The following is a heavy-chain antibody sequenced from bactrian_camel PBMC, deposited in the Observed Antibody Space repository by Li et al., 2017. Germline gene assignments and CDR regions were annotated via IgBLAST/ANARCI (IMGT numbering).Heavy chain of an antibody. V-gene: IGHV3S54*01. Sequence: HVQLVESGGGSVEAGGSLRLSCTLSGDRPGNRCVAWFRQRPGNEREGVVGIYTRGLIVYLSDSAKGRFTVSQDNASSTVYLQLNGAKPEDTGMYYCGIPTPIGCAKRFVCDVPPRLLRTGEVDFWGQGTQVTVS. CDR1: GDRPGNRC. J-gene: IGHJ6*01. D-gene: IGHD3*01. CDR3: GIPTPIGCAKRFVCDVPPRLLRTGEVDF. CDR2: IYTRGLIV.